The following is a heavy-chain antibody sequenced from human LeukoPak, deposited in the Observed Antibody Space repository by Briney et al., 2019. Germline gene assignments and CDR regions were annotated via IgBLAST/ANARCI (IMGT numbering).Heavy chain of an antibody. V-gene: IGHV3-53*01. CDR2: IYSGGST. CDR1: GFTVSSNY. D-gene: IGHD3-10*01. Sequence: GGSLRLSCAASGFTVSSNYMSWVRQAPGKGLEWVSIIYSGGSTFYADSVKGRFTISRDNSKNTLYLQMNSLRAEDTAVYYCAKDRGLLWFGEPLDYWGQGTLVTVSS. CDR3: AKDRGLLWFGEPLDY. J-gene: IGHJ4*02.